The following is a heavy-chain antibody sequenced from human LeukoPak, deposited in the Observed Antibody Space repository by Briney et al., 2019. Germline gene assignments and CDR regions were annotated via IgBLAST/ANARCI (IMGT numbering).Heavy chain of an antibody. D-gene: IGHD3-10*01. CDR1: GFTFSSYA. CDR2: ISGSGGNT. J-gene: IGHJ2*01. CDR3: AKLINYYGSGSYWYFDL. Sequence: GGSLRLSCAASGFTFSSYAMSWVRQAPGKGLEWVSAISGSGGNTYYADSVKGRFTISRDNSKNTLYLQMNSLRAEDTAVYYCAKLINYYGSGSYWYFDLWGRGTLVTVSS. V-gene: IGHV3-23*01.